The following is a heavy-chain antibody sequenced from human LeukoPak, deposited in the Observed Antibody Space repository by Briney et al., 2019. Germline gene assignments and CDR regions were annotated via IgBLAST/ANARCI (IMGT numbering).Heavy chain of an antibody. V-gene: IGHV1-58*02. D-gene: IGHD6-19*01. CDR1: GFTFTSSA. CDR3: AADSSGWYGPFDY. CDR2: IVVGSGNT. Sequence: SVKVSCKASGFTFTSSAMQWVRQARGQRLEWIGWIVVGSGNTNYAQKFQERVTITRDMSTNTAYMELSSLRSEDTAVYYCAADSSGWYGPFDYWGQGTLVTVSS. J-gene: IGHJ4*02.